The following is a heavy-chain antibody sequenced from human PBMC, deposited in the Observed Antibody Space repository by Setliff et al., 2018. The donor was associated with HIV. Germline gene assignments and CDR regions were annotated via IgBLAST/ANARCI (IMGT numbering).Heavy chain of an antibody. D-gene: IGHD6-13*01. CDR3: AKDHATSSWFTALLDY. CDR1: GFTFSSYA. J-gene: IGHJ4*02. CDR2: IYSGGST. Sequence: GGSLRLSCSASGFTFSSYAMHWVRQAPGKGLEYVSVIYSGGSTYYADSVKGRFTISRDNSKNTLYLQMNSLRAEDTAVYYCAKDHATSSWFTALLDYWGQGALVTVSS. V-gene: IGHV3-64*04.